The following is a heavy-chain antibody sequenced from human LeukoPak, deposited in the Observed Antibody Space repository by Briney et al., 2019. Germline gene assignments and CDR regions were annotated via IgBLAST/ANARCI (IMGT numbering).Heavy chain of an antibody. CDR3: ASALYYGDYGLDY. D-gene: IGHD4-17*01. CDR2: INAGNGNT. CDR1: GYTFTSYA. Sequence: ASVKVSCKASGYTFTSYAMHWVRQAPGQRLEWMGWINAGNGNTKYSQEFQGRVTITRDTSASTAYMELSSLRSEDMAVYYCASALYYGDYGLDYWGQGTLVTVSS. V-gene: IGHV1-3*03. J-gene: IGHJ4*02.